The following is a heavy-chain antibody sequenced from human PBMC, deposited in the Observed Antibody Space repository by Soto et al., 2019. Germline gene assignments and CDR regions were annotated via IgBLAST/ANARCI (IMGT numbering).Heavy chain of an antibody. Sequence: SVKVSCKASGGTFSSYAISWVRQAPGQGLEWMGGIIPIFGTATYAQKFQGRVTITADESTSTAYMELSSLRSEDTAVYHCASKQVLTASLDNWGQGTLVTASS. D-gene: IGHD2-21*02. CDR1: GGTFSSYA. J-gene: IGHJ4*02. CDR3: ASKQVLTASLDN. CDR2: IIPIFGTA. V-gene: IGHV1-69*01.